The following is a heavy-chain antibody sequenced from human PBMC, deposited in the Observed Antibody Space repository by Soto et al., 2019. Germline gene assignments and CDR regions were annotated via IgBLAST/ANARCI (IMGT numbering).Heavy chain of an antibody. CDR2: INPNSGGT. Sequence: ASVKVSCKASGYTFTDYYMHWVRQAPGQGLEWMGWINPNSGGTNYAQKFQGRVTMTGDPSISTAYMELSSLRSDDTAVYYCARVLGYNSSWWRHTAFDIWGQGTMVTVSS. J-gene: IGHJ3*02. CDR1: GYTFTDYY. D-gene: IGHD6-13*01. CDR3: ARVLGYNSSWWRHTAFDI. V-gene: IGHV1-2*02.